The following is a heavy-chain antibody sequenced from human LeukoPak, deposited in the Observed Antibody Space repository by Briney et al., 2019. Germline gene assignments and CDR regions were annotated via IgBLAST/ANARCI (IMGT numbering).Heavy chain of an antibody. J-gene: IGHJ4*02. CDR2: IRSKAYGGTT. V-gene: IGHV3-49*04. Sequence: PGGSLRLSCTASGFTFGDYAMSWVRQAPGKGLEWVGFIRSKAYGGTTEYAASVKGRFTISRDDSKSIACLQMNSLKAEDTAVYYCTREAGATIGYWGQGTLVTVSS. CDR1: GFTFGDYA. CDR3: TREAGATIGY. D-gene: IGHD1-26*01.